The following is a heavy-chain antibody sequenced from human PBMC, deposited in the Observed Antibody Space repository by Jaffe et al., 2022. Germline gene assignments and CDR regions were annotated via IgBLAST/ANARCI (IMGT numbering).Heavy chain of an antibody. V-gene: IGHV1-69*05. CDR1: GGTFSSYA. CDR3: AINVVEMATIRGAFDI. Sequence: QVQLVQSGAEVKKPGSSVKVSCKASGGTFSSYAISWVRQAPGQGLEWMGGIIPIFGTANYAQKFQGRVTITTDESTSTAYMELSSLRSEDTAVYYCAINVVEMATIRGAFDIWGQGTMVTVSS. J-gene: IGHJ3*02. CDR2: IIPIFGTA. D-gene: IGHD5-12*01.